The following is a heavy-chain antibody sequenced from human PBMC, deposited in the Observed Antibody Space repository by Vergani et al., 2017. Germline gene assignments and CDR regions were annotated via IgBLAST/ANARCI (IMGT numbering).Heavy chain of an antibody. V-gene: IGHV4-30-2*01. Sequence: QLQLQESGSGLVKPSQTLSLTCAVSGDSITNGGFSWNWIRQPPGKGPEWIGYIFPSGNSDYNPSLKNRVSISLDKSKNQFSLWVNSVTAADTAVYYCARCFRDEGMIYGGTVENWFDPWGQGTLVTVSS. D-gene: IGHD3-22*01. J-gene: IGHJ5*02. CDR2: IFPSGNS. CDR3: ARCFRDEGMIYGGTVENWFDP. CDR1: GDSITNGGFS.